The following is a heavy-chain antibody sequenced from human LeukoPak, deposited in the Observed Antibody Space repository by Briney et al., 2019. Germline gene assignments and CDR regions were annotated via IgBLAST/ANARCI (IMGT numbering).Heavy chain of an antibody. D-gene: IGHD3-22*01. CDR3: ARLIHYDSSGDLDY. Sequence: SETLSLTCAVYGGSFSSYYWSWIRQPPGKGLEWIGKINYSGSTNYNPSLKSRVTISVDMSKNQFSLKLTSVTAADTAVYYCARLIHYDSSGDLDYWGQGSLVTVSS. CDR1: GGSFSSYY. V-gene: IGHV4-34*01. CDR2: INYSGST. J-gene: IGHJ4*02.